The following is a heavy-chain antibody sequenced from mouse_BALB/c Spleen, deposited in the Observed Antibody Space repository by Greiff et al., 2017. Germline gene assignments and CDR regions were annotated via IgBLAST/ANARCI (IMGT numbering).Heavy chain of an antibody. CDR1: GYSITSDYA. Sequence: EVQLQQSGPGLVKPSQSLSLTCTVTGYSITSDYAWNWIRQFPGNKLEWMGYISYSGSTSYNPSLKSRISITRDTSKNQFFLQLNSVTTEDTATYYCARGGPSTMITTTGSWYFDVWGAGTTVTVSS. CDR2: ISYSGST. CDR3: ARGGPSTMITTTGSWYFDV. V-gene: IGHV3-2*02. D-gene: IGHD2-4*01. J-gene: IGHJ1*01.